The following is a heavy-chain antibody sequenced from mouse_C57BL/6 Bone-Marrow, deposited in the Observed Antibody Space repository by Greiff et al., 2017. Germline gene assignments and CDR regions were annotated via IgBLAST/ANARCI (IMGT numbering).Heavy chain of an antibody. D-gene: IGHD2-4*01. CDR3: TTNYDLFAY. CDR1: GFNIKDDY. CDR2: IDPENGDT. J-gene: IGHJ3*01. V-gene: IGHV14-4*01. Sequence: VQLQQSGAELVRPGASVKLSCTASGFNIKDDYMHWVKQRPEQGLEWIGWIDPENGDTEYASKFQGKATITADTSSNTAYLLLSSLTSEDTAVYYCTTNYDLFAYWGQGTLVTVSA.